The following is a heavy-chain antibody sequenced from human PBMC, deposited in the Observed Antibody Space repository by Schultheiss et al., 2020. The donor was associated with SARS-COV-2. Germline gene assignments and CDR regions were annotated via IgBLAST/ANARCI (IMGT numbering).Heavy chain of an antibody. Sequence: GGSLRLSCAASGFTFSSYEMNWVRQAPGKGLEWVSYISSSGSTIYYADSVKGRFTISRDNAKNSLYLQMNSLRAEDTAVYYCARRHVVYYYYGMDVWGQGTTVTVSS. CDR2: ISSSGSTI. J-gene: IGHJ6*02. D-gene: IGHD2-15*01. V-gene: IGHV3-48*03. CDR3: ARRHVVYYYYGMDV. CDR1: GFTFSSYE.